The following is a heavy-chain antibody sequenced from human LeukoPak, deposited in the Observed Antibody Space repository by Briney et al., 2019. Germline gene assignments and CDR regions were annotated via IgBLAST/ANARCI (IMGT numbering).Heavy chain of an antibody. CDR3: ALRVSVPGGFDS. CDR1: GFTFSSHT. V-gene: IGHV3-21*01. D-gene: IGHD6-19*01. Sequence: PGGSLRLSCAASGFTFSSHTMNWVRQAPGKGLEWVSSISTSSSYIYYADSVKGRFTISRDNAKNTLYLQINSLRAEDTAVYYCALRVSVPGGFDSWGQGTLVTVSP. J-gene: IGHJ4*02. CDR2: ISTSSSYI.